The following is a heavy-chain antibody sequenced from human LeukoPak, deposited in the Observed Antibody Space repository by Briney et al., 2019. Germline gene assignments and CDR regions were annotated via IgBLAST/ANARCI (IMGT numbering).Heavy chain of an antibody. V-gene: IGHV3-30*03. J-gene: IGHJ4*02. D-gene: IGHD4-17*01. CDR1: GFTFSSYG. Sequence: SLRLSCAASGFTFSSYGMQWVRQAPRKGVERVAVISYDGSNKYYADSAKGRFTISRDNSKTTLYLQMNSLRAEDTAVYYCARFDYADYLAFDYWGQGTLVTVSS. CDR3: ARFDYADYLAFDY. CDR2: ISYDGSNK.